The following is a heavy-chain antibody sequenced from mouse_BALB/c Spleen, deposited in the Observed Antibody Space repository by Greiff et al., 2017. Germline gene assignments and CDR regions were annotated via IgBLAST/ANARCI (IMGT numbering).Heavy chain of an antibody. CDR3: ARGGLRLSVYFDY. Sequence: QVHVKQSGTVLARPGASVKMSCKASGYTFTSYWMHWVKQRPGQGLEWIGYINPSTGYTEYNQKFKDKATLTADKSSSTAYMQLSSLTSEDSAVYYCARGGLRLSVYFDYWGQGTTLTVSS. CDR1: GYTFTSYW. D-gene: IGHD2-4*01. J-gene: IGHJ2*01. V-gene: IGHV1-4*01. CDR2: INPSTGYT.